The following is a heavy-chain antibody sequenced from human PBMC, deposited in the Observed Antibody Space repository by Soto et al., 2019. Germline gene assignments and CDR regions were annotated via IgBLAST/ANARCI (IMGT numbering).Heavy chain of an antibody. Sequence: SVKVSCKASGGTFSSYAISWVRQAPGQGLEWMGGIIPIFGTANYAQKFQGRVTITADKSTSTAYMELSSLRSGDTAVYYCARANWNYEVVDYWGQGTLVTVS. CDR2: IIPIFGTA. CDR3: ARANWNYEVVDY. CDR1: GGTFSSYA. V-gene: IGHV1-69*06. J-gene: IGHJ4*02. D-gene: IGHD1-7*01.